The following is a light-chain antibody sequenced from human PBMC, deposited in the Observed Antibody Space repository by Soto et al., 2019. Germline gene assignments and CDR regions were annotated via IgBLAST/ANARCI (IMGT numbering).Light chain of an antibody. CDR1: QSVSSSF. J-gene: IGKJ2*02. CDR2: GAS. CDR3: QQYYSSPRT. V-gene: IGKV3-20*01. Sequence: EIVMTQSPGTLSLSPGERATLTCRAGQSVSSSFLAWFQQKPGQAPRLLIYGASSMATGIPYRFGGRGSGTDFTLTISRLEPEDFAVYYCQQYYSSPRTFGQGTKLEIK.